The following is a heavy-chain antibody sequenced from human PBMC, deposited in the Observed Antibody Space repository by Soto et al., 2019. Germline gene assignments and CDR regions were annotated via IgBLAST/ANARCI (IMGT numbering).Heavy chain of an antibody. CDR1: GYTFTSYG. CDR3: ARDIGSGSYASGFDP. J-gene: IGHJ5*02. CDR2: ISAYNGNT. Sequence: ASVKVSCKASGYTFTSYGISWVRQAPGQGLEWMGWISAYNGNTNYAQKLQGRVTMTTDTSTSTAYMELRSLRSDDTAVYYCARDIGSGSYASGFDPWGQGTLVTVSS. D-gene: IGHD1-26*01. V-gene: IGHV1-18*04.